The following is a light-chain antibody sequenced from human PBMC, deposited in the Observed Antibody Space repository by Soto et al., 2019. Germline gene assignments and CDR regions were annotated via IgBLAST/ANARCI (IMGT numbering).Light chain of an antibody. CDR3: AAWDGSLKGYV. CDR1: SSNIGSNT. V-gene: IGLV1-44*01. CDR2: RNN. Sequence: QSVLTQPPSTSGTPGQRVTISCSGSSSNIGSNTVNWYQQLPGTAPKLLIYRNNQRPSWVPDRFSGSKSGTSASLAISGLQSEDEADYYCAAWDGSLKGYVFATGTKLTVL. J-gene: IGLJ1*01.